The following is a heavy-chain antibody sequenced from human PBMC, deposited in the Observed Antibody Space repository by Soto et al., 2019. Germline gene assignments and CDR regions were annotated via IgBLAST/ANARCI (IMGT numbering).Heavy chain of an antibody. CDR3: ASSDWGSWDY. J-gene: IGHJ4*02. CDR2: IKQDGSEK. V-gene: IGHV3-7*03. CDR1: GFTFSSYW. Sequence: GESLKISCAASGFTFSSYWMSWVRQAPGKGLEWVANIKQDGSEKYYVDSVKGRFTISRDNAKNSLYLQMNSLRAEDTAVYYCASSDWGSWDYWGQGTLVTVSS. D-gene: IGHD7-27*01.